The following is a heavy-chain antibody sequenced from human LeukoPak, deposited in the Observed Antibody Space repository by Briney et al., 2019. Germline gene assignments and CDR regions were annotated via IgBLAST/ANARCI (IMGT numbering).Heavy chain of an antibody. Sequence: GGSLRLSCGASGFTFSSYGMSWVRQAPGKGLEWVSAISGSGGSTYYADSVKGRFTISRDNSKNTLYLQMNSLRAEDTAVYYCAKVVRYFDWLGDYRGQGTLVTVSS. D-gene: IGHD3-9*01. CDR1: GFTFSSYG. J-gene: IGHJ4*02. CDR3: AKVVRYFDWLGDY. V-gene: IGHV3-23*01. CDR2: ISGSGGST.